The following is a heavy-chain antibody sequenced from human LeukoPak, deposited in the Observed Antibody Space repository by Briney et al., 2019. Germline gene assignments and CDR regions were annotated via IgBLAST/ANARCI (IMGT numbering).Heavy chain of an antibody. CDR2: INPNSGGT. V-gene: IGHV1-2*02. Sequence: VASVKVSCKASGYTFTAYYIHWVRQAPGQGLEWMGWINPNSGGTNYAQKFQGRVTMTRDTSISAAFMELTNLRSDDTAVYYCAKSGGQTATGSRIDFWGQGTLVTVSS. J-gene: IGHJ4*02. CDR1: GYTFTAYY. CDR3: AKSGGQTATGSRIDF. D-gene: IGHD3-10*01.